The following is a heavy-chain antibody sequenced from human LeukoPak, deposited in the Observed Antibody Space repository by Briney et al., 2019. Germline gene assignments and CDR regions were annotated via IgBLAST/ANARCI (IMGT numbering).Heavy chain of an antibody. V-gene: IGHV3-21*01. D-gene: IGHD6-6*01. CDR1: GFTFSSYS. CDR3: ARMGSSADFDY. CDR2: ISSSSSYI. Sequence: GGSLRLSSAASGFTFSSYSMNWVRQAPGKGLEWVSSISSSSSYIYYADSVKGRFTISRDNAKNSLYLQMNSLRAEDTAVYYCARMGSSADFDYWGQGTLVTVSS. J-gene: IGHJ4*02.